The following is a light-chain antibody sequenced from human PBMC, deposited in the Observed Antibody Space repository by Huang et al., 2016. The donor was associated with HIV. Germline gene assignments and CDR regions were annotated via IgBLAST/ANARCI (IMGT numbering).Light chain of an antibody. CDR1: RSVTSK. CDR3: QQYNNWPPVT. V-gene: IGKV3-15*01. J-gene: IGKJ4*01. Sequence: DIVMTQSTATLSVSPGERATLSCRASRSVTSKLSWYQQKPSQAPRLLIYVASTRATGIPARFSGSGSGTEFTLTISSLQSEDFAVYYCQQYNNWPPVTFGGGTKVEIK. CDR2: VAS.